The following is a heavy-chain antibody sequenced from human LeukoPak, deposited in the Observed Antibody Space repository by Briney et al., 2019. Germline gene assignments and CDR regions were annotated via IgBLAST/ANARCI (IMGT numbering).Heavy chain of an antibody. D-gene: IGHD6-13*01. V-gene: IGHV1-2*06. CDR1: GYTFTGYY. Sequence: ASVKVSCKASGYTFTGYYMHWVRQAPGRGLEWMGRINPNSGGTNYAQKFQGRVTMTRDTSISTAYMELSRLRSDDTAVYYCAREARSGYSREYYFDYWGQGTLVTVSS. J-gene: IGHJ4*02. CDR3: AREARSGYSREYYFDY. CDR2: INPNSGGT.